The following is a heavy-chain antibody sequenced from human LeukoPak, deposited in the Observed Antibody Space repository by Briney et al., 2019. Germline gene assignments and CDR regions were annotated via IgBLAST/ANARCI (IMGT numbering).Heavy chain of an antibody. Sequence: PGGSLRLSCAASGFTFSSYAMSWVRQAPGKGLEWVSAISGSGGSTYYADSVKGRFTISRDNSKNTLYLQVNSLRAEDTAVYYCAKESERGNYYDSSGYYENDYWGQGTLVTVSS. CDR3: AKESERGNYYDSSGYYENDY. V-gene: IGHV3-23*01. CDR1: GFTFSSYA. CDR2: ISGSGGST. D-gene: IGHD3-22*01. J-gene: IGHJ4*02.